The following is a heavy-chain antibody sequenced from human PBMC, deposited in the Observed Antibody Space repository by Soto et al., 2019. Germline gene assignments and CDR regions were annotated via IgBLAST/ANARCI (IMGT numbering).Heavy chain of an antibody. CDR1: GFTFSSYG. CDR2: IWYDGSNK. Sequence: QVQLVESGGGVVQPGRSLRLSCAASGFTFSSYGMHWVRQAPGKGLEWVAVIWYDGSNKYYADSVKGRFTISRDNSKNTLYLQMNSLRAEDTAVYYCARETSFFDSSGYYNAYWGQGTLVTVSS. V-gene: IGHV3-33*01. D-gene: IGHD3-22*01. J-gene: IGHJ4*02. CDR3: ARETSFFDSSGYYNAY.